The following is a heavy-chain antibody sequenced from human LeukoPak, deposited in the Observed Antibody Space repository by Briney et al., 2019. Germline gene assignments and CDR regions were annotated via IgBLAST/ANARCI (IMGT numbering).Heavy chain of an antibody. CDR3: ARNHYYDSSGYYDY. D-gene: IGHD3-22*01. CDR2: INPSGGIT. V-gene: IGHV1-46*03. Sequence: INPSGGITIYAQKFQGRVTMTRDTSTSTVYMELSSLRSEDTAVYYCARNHYYDSSGYYDYWGQGTLVTVSS. J-gene: IGHJ4*02.